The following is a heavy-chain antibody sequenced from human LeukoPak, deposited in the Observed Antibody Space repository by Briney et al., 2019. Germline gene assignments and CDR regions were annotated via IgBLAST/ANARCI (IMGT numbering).Heavy chain of an antibody. Sequence: SETLSLTCTVSGGSMTYYYWTWIRQPPGKGLEWIGYIYYSGSTNYNPSLKSRVTISVDTSKNQFSLKLSSVTAADTAVYYCARWDYYDSSGYSPYFDYWGQGTLVTVSS. CDR3: ARWDYYDSSGYSPYFDY. CDR1: GGSMTYYY. CDR2: IYYSGST. D-gene: IGHD3-22*01. V-gene: IGHV4-59*08. J-gene: IGHJ4*02.